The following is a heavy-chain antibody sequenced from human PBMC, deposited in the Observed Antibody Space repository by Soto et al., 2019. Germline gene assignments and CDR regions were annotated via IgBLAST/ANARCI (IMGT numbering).Heavy chain of an antibody. CDR1: GFTFTSAW. J-gene: IGHJ4*02. CDR2: IKSRVDGETT. V-gene: IGHV3-15*07. Sequence: GGSLRLSCAASGFTFTSAWMNWVRQAPGKELEWVGRIKSRVDGETTEFAAPVKGRFSISRDDSKNTVYLQLNSLKTEDTAVYYCTTTMVRGIVLTYYFDYWGQGALVTVSS. D-gene: IGHD3-10*01. CDR3: TTTMVRGIVLTYYFDY.